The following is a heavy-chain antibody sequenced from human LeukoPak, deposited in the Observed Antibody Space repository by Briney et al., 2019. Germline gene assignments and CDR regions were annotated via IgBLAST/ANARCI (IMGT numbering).Heavy chain of an antibody. D-gene: IGHD6-19*01. CDR3: ARVMSSSGPNDY. Sequence: SETLSLTCTVSGGSISSSSYYWGWIRQPPGKGLEWIGSIYYSGSTYYNPFLKSRVTISVDTSKNQFSLKLSSVTAADTAVYYCARVMSSSGPNDYWGQGTLVTVSS. CDR2: IYYSGST. V-gene: IGHV4-39*07. J-gene: IGHJ4*02. CDR1: GGSISSSSYY.